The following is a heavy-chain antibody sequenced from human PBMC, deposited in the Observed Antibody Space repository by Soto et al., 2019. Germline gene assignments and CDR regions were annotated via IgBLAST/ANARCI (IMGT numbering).Heavy chain of an antibody. CDR1: GGSISSGGYY. CDR2: IYYSGST. D-gene: IGHD3-22*01. CDR3: AMGVDYYDSSGYPQGFDY. V-gene: IGHV4-31*03. Sequence: QVQLQESGPGLVKPSQTLSLTCTVSGGSISSGGYYWSWIRQHPGKGLEWIGYIYYSGSTYYNPSRKRRVTISVDTSKNQFSLKLSSVTAADTAVYYCAMGVDYYDSSGYPQGFDYWGQGTLVTVSS. J-gene: IGHJ4*02.